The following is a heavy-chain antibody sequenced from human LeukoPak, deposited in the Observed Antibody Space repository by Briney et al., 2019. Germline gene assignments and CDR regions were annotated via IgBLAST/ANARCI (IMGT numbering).Heavy chain of an antibody. CDR1: GGSISSYY. CDR2: IYYSGST. D-gene: IGHD3-10*01. V-gene: IGHV4-59*01. Sequence: SETLSLTCAVYGGSISSYYWSWIRQPPGKGLEWIGYIYYSGSTNYNPSLKSRVTISVDTSKNQFSLKLSSVTAADTAVYYCARFLHYYGSGSYYDEYYFDYWGQGTLVTVSS. J-gene: IGHJ4*02. CDR3: ARFLHYYGSGSYYDEYYFDY.